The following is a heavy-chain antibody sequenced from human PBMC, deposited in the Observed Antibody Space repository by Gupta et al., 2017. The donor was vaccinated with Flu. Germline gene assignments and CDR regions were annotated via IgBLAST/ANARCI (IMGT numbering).Heavy chain of an antibody. CDR2: IYYSGPN. D-gene: IGHD6-19*01. CDR1: GGSISTSSYY. V-gene: IGHV4-39*02. Sequence: QLQLQESGPGLVKASETLSLTCTVSGGSISTSSYYWGWIRQSPGKGLEWIGSIYYSGPNDYNPSLNSRVTISLDTSKNQFSLELHSVTAADTAVYYCARERSAWPSWFDPWGQGTLVSVSS. J-gene: IGHJ5*02. CDR3: ARERSAWPSWFDP.